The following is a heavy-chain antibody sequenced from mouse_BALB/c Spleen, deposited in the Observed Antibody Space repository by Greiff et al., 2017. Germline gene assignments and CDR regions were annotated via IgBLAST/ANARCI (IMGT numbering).Heavy chain of an antibody. D-gene: IGHD1-1*01. CDR2: IYPGNSDT. J-gene: IGHJ3*01. Sequence: VQLQQSGTVLARPGASVKMSCKASGYSFTSYWMHWVKQRPGQGLEWIGAIYPGNSDTSYNQKFKGKAKLTAVTSASTAYMELSSLTNEDSAVYYCTNYYGRGFAYWGQGTLVTVSA. V-gene: IGHV1-5*01. CDR3: TNYYGRGFAY. CDR1: GYSFTSYW.